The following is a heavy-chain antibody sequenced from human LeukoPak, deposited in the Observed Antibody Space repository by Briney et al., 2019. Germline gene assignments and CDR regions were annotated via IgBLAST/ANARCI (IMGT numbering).Heavy chain of an antibody. Sequence: SETLSLTCSVSDDSITMYYWTWIRQPPGKGLEWIGRIFASGSTKYNPSLKSRVTMSVETSKNQLSLKLSSVTAADTAVYYCAREGSAFDIWGQGTMVTVSS. CDR3: AREGSAFDI. CDR1: DDSITMYY. V-gene: IGHV4-4*07. CDR2: IFASGST. J-gene: IGHJ3*02.